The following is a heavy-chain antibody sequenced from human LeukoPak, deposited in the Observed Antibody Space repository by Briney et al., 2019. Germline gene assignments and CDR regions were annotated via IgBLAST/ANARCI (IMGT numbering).Heavy chain of an antibody. CDR3: ASGRIYYGAAFDF. D-gene: IGHD1-26*01. Sequence: GGSLRLSCAASGFTFSSHSMNWVRQAPGKGLEWVSSISSSSSYIYYADSVKGRFTISRDNAKNSLYLQMNSLRAEDTALYYCASGRIYYGAAFDFWGQGTLVTVSS. J-gene: IGHJ4*02. CDR2: ISSSSSYI. V-gene: IGHV3-21*04. CDR1: GFTFSSHS.